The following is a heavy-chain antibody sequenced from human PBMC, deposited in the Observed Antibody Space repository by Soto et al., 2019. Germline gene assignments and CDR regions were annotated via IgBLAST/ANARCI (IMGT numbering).Heavy chain of an antibody. CDR1: VGSFSGYY. CDR3: ARGIYSTSSFFDS. D-gene: IGHD6-6*01. V-gene: IGHV4-34*01. J-gene: IGHJ4*02. CDR2: INHSGST. Sequence: SESLSLTCAVYVGSFSGYYWSWIRQPPGKGLEWIGEINHSGSTNYNPSLKSRVTISVDTSKNQISLKLNSVTAADTAVYYCARGIYSTSSFFDSWGQGTLVTVSS.